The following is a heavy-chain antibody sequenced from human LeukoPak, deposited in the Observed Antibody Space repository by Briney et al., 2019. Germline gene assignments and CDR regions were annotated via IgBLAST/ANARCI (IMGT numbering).Heavy chain of an antibody. D-gene: IGHD2-15*01. CDR3: VVVVVAATN. CDR2: ISSSSSYT. V-gene: IGHV3-11*06. CDR1: GFTFNDYY. Sequence: GGSLRLSCAASGFTFNDYYMSWIRQAPGKGLEWVSYISSSSSYTNYADSVKGRFTISRDNAKNSLYLQMNSLRAEDTAVYYCVVVVVAATNWGQGTLVTVSS. J-gene: IGHJ4*02.